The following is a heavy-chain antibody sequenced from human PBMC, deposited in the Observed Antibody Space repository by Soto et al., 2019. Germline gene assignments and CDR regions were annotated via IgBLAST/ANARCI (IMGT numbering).Heavy chain of an antibody. V-gene: IGHV3-9*01. CDR3: AKGGEMATIVY. CDR1: GFTFDDYA. J-gene: IGHJ4*02. CDR2: ISWNSGSI. Sequence: EVQLVESGGGLVQPGRSLRLSCAASGFTFDDYAMHWVRQAPGKGLEWVSGISWNSGSIGYADSVKGRFTISRDNAKNSLYLQMNSPRAEDTALYYCAKGGEMATIVYWGQGTLVTVSS. D-gene: IGHD5-12*01.